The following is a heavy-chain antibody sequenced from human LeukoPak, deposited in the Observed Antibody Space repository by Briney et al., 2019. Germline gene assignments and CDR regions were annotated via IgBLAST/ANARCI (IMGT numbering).Heavy chain of an antibody. Sequence: GRSLRLSCAASGFTFSSYSMTWVRQAPGKGLEWVSSISSSSNYIYSADSVKGRFAISRDNAKNSLYLQMNSLRAEDTAVYYCARDGYCSGGSCYRGYYFDYWGQGTLVTVSS. CDR1: GFTFSSYS. CDR2: ISSSSNYI. CDR3: ARDGYCSGGSCYRGYYFDY. J-gene: IGHJ4*02. D-gene: IGHD2-15*01. V-gene: IGHV3-21*01.